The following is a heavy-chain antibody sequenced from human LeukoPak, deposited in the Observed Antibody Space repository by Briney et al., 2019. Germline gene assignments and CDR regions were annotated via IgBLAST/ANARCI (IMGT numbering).Heavy chain of an antibody. V-gene: IGHV3-23*01. CDR3: ARDYDSSGYYSSFDY. CDR2: ISGSGGST. CDR1: GFTFSSYA. Sequence: GGSLRLSCAASGFTFSSYAMSWVRQAPGKGLEWVSAISGSGGSTYYADSVKGRFTISRDNSKNTLYLQMNSLRAEDTAVYYCARDYDSSGYYSSFDYWGQGTLVTVSS. J-gene: IGHJ4*02. D-gene: IGHD3-22*01.